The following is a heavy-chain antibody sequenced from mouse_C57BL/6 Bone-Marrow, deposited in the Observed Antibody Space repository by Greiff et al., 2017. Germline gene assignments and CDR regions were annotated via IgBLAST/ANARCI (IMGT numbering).Heavy chain of an antibody. D-gene: IGHD1-1*01. Sequence: VQLQQPGAELVKPGASVKMSCKASGYTFTSYWITWVKQRPGQGLEWIGDIYPGSGSTNYNEKFKSKATLTVDTSSSTAYMQLSSLTSEDSAVYYCARDRSGKIYYYGKGDFDVWGTGTTVTVSS. CDR1: GYTFTSYW. J-gene: IGHJ1*03. CDR3: ARDRSGKIYYYGKGDFDV. V-gene: IGHV1-55*01. CDR2: IYPGSGST.